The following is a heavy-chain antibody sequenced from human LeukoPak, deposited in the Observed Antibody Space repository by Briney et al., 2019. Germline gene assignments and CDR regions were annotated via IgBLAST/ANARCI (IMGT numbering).Heavy chain of an antibody. CDR2: IYYSGST. Sequence: PSQTLSLTCTVSGGSISSGDYYWRGIRHPPGKGLEWIVYIYYSGSTYYNPSLKSRVTISVDTSKNQFSLKLSSVTAADTAVYYCARAIAAAGTFFDYWGQGTLVTVSS. V-gene: IGHV4-30-4*08. J-gene: IGHJ4*02. CDR3: ARAIAAAGTFFDY. CDR1: GGSISSGDYY. D-gene: IGHD6-13*01.